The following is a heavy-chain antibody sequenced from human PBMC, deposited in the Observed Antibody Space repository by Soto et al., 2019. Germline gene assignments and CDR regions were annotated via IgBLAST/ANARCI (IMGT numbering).Heavy chain of an antibody. Sequence: VASVKVSCKASGYTFTGYYMHWVRQAPGQGFEWMGWINPNSGGTNYAQKFQGRVTMTRDTSISTVYMELSRLRSDDTAVYYCAGNWNDGDDYFDYWGQGTLVTVSS. D-gene: IGHD1-1*01. CDR1: GYTFTGYY. V-gene: IGHV1-2*02. J-gene: IGHJ4*02. CDR3: AGNWNDGDDYFDY. CDR2: INPNSGGT.